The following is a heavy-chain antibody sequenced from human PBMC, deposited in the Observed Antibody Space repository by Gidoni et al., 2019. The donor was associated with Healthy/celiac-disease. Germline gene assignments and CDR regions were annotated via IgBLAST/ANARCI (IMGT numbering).Heavy chain of an antibody. CDR1: GGSVSRGSYS. J-gene: IGHJ4*02. CDR2: IYYSGST. CDR3: ARETHYYGSGSSPWDY. Sequence: QVQLPASGPGLVNPSETLSLSCTLSGGSVSRGSYSWSWIRQPPGKGLEWIGYIYYSGSTNYNPSLKSRVTISVDTSKNQFSLKLSSVTAADTAVYYCARETHYYGSGSSPWDYWGQGTLVTVSS. V-gene: IGHV4-61*01. D-gene: IGHD3-10*01.